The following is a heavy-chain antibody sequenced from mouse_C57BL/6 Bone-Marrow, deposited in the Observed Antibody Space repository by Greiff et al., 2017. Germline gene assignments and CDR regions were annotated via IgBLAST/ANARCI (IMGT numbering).Heavy chain of an antibody. CDR2: IYPGSGST. CDR3: ARLRNYYGSSYGYFDV. J-gene: IGHJ1*03. CDR1: GYTFTSYW. V-gene: IGHV1-55*01. Sequence: QVQLKQSGAELVKPGASVKMSCKASGYTFTSYWITWVKQRPGQGLEWIGDIYPGSGSTNYNEKFKSKATLTVDTSSSTAYMQLSSLTSEDSAVYYCARLRNYYGSSYGYFDVWGTGTTVTVSS. D-gene: IGHD1-1*01.